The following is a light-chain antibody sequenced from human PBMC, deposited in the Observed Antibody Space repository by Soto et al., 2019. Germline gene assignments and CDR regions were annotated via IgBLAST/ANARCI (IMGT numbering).Light chain of an antibody. Sequence: DIQMTQSPSSLSASVGDRVTITCQASQDISQYLNWYQQKPGKAPKLLIYGASNLQTGVPSRFSGSGSGTDFTFAISSLRPEDIATYYCQQYDNLLTFGGGTKVEIK. V-gene: IGKV1-33*01. CDR2: GAS. CDR3: QQYDNLLT. J-gene: IGKJ4*01. CDR1: QDISQY.